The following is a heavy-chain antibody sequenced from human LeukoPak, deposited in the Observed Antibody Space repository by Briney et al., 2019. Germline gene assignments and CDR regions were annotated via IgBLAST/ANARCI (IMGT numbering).Heavy chain of an antibody. CDR2: TYTSGST. CDR3: ARDRNYDHAFDI. D-gene: IGHD3-22*01. Sequence: SETLSLTCTVSGGSISTYYWSWIRQPAGKGLEWIGRTYTSGSTNYNPSLKSRVTMSVDTSKNQFSLKLSSVTAADTAIYFCARDRNYDHAFDIWGQGTMVTVSS. J-gene: IGHJ3*02. CDR1: GGSISTYY. V-gene: IGHV4-4*07.